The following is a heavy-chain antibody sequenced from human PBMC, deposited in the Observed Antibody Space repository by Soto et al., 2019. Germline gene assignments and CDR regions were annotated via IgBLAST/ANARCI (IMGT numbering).Heavy chain of an antibody. CDR3: ARENKGFDY. J-gene: IGHJ4*02. V-gene: IGHV1-2*04. Sequence: QVQLVQSGAEVKKPGASVKVSCKASGYIFTGYYLHWVRQAPGQGLEWLGWINPNNGDTKYAQKFEGWVTMTRDTSISTAYMELSRLRSDDTAVYYCARENKGFDYWGQGTLVSVSS. CDR2: INPNNGDT. CDR1: GYIFTGYY.